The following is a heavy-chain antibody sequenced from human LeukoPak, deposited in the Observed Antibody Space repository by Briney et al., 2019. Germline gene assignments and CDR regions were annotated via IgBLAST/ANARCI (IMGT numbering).Heavy chain of an antibody. D-gene: IGHD3-22*01. Sequence: SETLSLTCTVSGGSISTYYWSWIRQPPGKGLEWIGYIYHSGSAYYNPSLKSRVTISVDRSKNQFSLKLSSVTAADTAVYYCAAYYYDSSGYYSGIDYWGQGPLVTVSS. CDR3: AAYYYDSSGYYSGIDY. V-gene: IGHV4-59*04. J-gene: IGHJ4*02. CDR2: IYHSGSA. CDR1: GGSISTYY.